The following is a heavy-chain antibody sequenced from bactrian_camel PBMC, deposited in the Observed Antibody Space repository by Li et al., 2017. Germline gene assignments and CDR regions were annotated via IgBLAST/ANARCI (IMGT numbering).Heavy chain of an antibody. Sequence: QVQLVESGGGSVQAGGSLRLSCAASGYTYSSNVMGWFRQAPGKERDGVAAIDNDGSTTYADSVQGRITISRDDPKNTLYLQVNSLKTEDTAMYYCAQGSVVVGSRYWGQGTQVTVS. CDR2: IDNDGST. CDR3: AQGSVVVGSRY. J-gene: IGHJ4*01. V-gene: IGHV3S53*01. CDR1: GYTYSSNV. D-gene: IGHD2*01.